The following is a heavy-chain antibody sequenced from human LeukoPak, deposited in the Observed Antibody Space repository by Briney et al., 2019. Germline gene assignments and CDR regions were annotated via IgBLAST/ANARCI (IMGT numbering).Heavy chain of an antibody. J-gene: IGHJ6*03. CDR1: GGSITSNSYY. D-gene: IGHD6-13*01. V-gene: IGHV4-39*07. CDR3: AREFVSSSWYFYYYMGV. CDR2: ITYSGST. Sequence: SETLSLTCTVSGGSITSNSYYWGWIRQPPGTGLEWIGSITYSGSTYYNPSLKRRVTISIDTSKNQFSLKLSSVTAADTAVYYCAREFVSSSWYFYYYMGVWGKGTTVTISS.